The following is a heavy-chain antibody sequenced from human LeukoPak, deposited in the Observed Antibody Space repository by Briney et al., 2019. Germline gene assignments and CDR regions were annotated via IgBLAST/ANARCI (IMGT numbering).Heavy chain of an antibody. D-gene: IGHD6-19*01. V-gene: IGHV3-20*04. CDR3: AREKQWLVRYYFDY. CDR2: ISWNSGST. J-gene: IGHJ4*02. Sequence: GGSLRLSCEASGFVFDQHGMSWVRQGPGKGLEWVSSISWNSGSTTYADSVKGRFTISRDNSKNTLYLQMNSLRAEDTAVYYCAREKQWLVRYYFDYWGQGTLVTVSS. CDR1: GFVFDQHG.